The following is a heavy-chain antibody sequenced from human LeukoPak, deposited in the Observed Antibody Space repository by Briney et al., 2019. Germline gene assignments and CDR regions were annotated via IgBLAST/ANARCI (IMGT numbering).Heavy chain of an antibody. CDR1: GFTFSSYW. CDR3: ASPANDLPYYYYMDV. Sequence: GGSLRLSCAASGFTFSSYWMSWVRQAPGKGREWVANIKQDGIEKYYVDSVKGRFTISRDNAKISLYLQMNRLRAEDPAVYYCASPANDLPYYYYMDVWGKGTTVTVSS. J-gene: IGHJ6*03. CDR2: IKQDGIEK. D-gene: IGHD1-1*01. V-gene: IGHV3-7*01.